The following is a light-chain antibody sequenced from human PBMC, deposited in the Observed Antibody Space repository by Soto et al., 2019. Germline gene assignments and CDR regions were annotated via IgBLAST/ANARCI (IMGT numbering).Light chain of an antibody. CDR2: AAS. CDR3: KNYNSAPLICT. Sequence: DIQMTQSASSLSASVGDRVTITCRASQSISNYLAWYQQKPGKVPKLLIYAASTLQSGVPSRFSGSGSGTDFTLTISSLQPEDVATYYCKNYNSAPLICTFGPGTKVDIK. V-gene: IGKV1-27*01. J-gene: IGKJ3*01. CDR1: QSISNY.